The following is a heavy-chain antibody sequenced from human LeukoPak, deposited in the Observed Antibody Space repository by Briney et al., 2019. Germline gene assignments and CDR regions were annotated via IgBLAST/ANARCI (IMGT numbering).Heavy chain of an antibody. Sequence: SETLSLTCTVSGGPISSHYWSWIRQPPGKGLEWIGYIYYSGSTNSNPSLKSRVTISVDTSRNQFSLKLRSVNAAATAVYYCARIPSYGADFDYWGQGTLVTVSS. J-gene: IGHJ4*02. CDR1: GGPISSHY. CDR2: IYYSGST. CDR3: ARIPSYGADFDY. D-gene: IGHD5-18*01. V-gene: IGHV4-59*11.